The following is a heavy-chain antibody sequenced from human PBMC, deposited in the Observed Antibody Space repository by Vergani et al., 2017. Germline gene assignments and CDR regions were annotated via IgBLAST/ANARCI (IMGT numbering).Heavy chain of an antibody. V-gene: IGHV3-30*02. CDR1: GFTFSSYG. CDR3: AKDSYDILTGPYGMDV. D-gene: IGHD3-9*01. Sequence: QVQLVESGGGVVQPGGSLRLSCAASGFTFSSYGMHWVRQAPGKGLEWVAFIRYDGSNKYYADSVKGRFTISRDNSKNTLYLQMNSLRAEDTAVYYCAKDSYDILTGPYGMDVWGQGTTVTVSS. CDR2: IRYDGSNK. J-gene: IGHJ6*02.